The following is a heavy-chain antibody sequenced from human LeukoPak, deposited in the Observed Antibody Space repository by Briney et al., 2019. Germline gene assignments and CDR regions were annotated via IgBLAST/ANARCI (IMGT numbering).Heavy chain of an antibody. CDR2: INHSGST. V-gene: IGHV4-34*01. Sequence: PSETLSLTCAVYGGSFSGYYWSWIRQPPGKGPEWIGEINHSGSTNYNPSLKSRVTISVDTSKNQFSLKLSSVTAADTAVYYCARVDVTYYYDSSGYYLLDYWGQGTLVTVSS. CDR1: GGSFSGYY. J-gene: IGHJ4*02. D-gene: IGHD3-22*01. CDR3: ARVDVTYYYDSSGYYLLDY.